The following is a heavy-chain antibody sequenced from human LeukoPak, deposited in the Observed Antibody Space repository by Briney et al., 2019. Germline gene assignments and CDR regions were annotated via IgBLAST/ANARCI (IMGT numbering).Heavy chain of an antibody. CDR1: GYTFTSYG. CDR3: ARGGYCSGGSCYPEWFDP. J-gene: IGHJ5*02. D-gene: IGHD2-15*01. V-gene: IGHV1-18*01. Sequence: GASVKVSCKASGYTFTSYGISWVRQAPGQGLEWMGWISAYNGNTNYAQKLQGRVTMTTDTSTSTAYMELRSLRSEDTAVYYCARGGYCSGGSCYPEWFDPWGQGTLVTVSS. CDR2: ISAYNGNT.